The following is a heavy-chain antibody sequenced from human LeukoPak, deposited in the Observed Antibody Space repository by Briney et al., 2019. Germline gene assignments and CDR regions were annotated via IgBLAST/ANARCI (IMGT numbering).Heavy chain of an antibody. CDR2: MYHSGDT. Sequence: SETLSLTCTVSGYSVSSGYYWGWIRQPPGKGLEWIGSMYHSGDTYYNPSLKSRVTISVDTSKNQLSLKLSSVTAADTAVYYCARSGIAARPYYYYYMDVWGKGTTVTVSS. J-gene: IGHJ6*03. D-gene: IGHD6-6*01. V-gene: IGHV4-38-2*02. CDR1: GYSVSSGYY. CDR3: ARSGIAARPYYYYYMDV.